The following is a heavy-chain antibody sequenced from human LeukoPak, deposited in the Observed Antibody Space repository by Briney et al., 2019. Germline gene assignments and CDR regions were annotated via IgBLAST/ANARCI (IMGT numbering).Heavy chain of an antibody. D-gene: IGHD6-13*01. Sequence: PGGSLRLSCAASGFTFDDYAMHWVRQAPGKGLEWVSGISWNSGSIGYADSVKGRFTISRDNAKNSLYLQMNSLRAEDTAVYYCARDPAAWDYWGQGTLVTVSS. CDR3: ARDPAAWDY. CDR1: GFTFDDYA. J-gene: IGHJ4*02. CDR2: ISWNSGSI. V-gene: IGHV3-9*01.